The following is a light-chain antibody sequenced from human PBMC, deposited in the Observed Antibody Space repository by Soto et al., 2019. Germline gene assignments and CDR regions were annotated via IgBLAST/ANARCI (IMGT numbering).Light chain of an antibody. J-gene: IGLJ1*01. CDR3: SSYTSSRSYV. CDR1: SSDVGGSDF. V-gene: IGLV2-14*01. CDR2: DVS. Sequence: QSVLTQPASVSGSPGQSITISCTGTSSDVGGSDFVSWHQQHPGKAPKLMIYDVSKWPSGVSNRFSGSKSGNTASLTISGLQAEDEADYYCSSYTSSRSYVFGPGTKVPVL.